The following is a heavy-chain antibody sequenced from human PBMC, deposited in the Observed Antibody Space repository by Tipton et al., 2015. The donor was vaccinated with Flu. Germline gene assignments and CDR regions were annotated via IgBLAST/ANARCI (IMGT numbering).Heavy chain of an antibody. V-gene: IGHV4-4*07. Sequence: TLSLTCNVSGGSISTSYWSWIRQSAGKGLEWLGRIYTTGSTNYNPSLTSRVTMSLDTSENQLSLKLSSVTAADTAVYYCARDRSGSGSYYSAFDIWGQGTMVTVSS. CDR3: ARDRSGSGSYYSAFDI. CDR1: GGSISTSY. J-gene: IGHJ3*02. D-gene: IGHD3-10*01. CDR2: IYTTGST.